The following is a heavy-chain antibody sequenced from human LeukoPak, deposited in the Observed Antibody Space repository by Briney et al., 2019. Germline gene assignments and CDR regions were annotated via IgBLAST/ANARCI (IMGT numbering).Heavy chain of an antibody. CDR2: IIPIFGTA. V-gene: IGHV1-69*05. CDR3: TLGYCSSTSCYSGPQFDY. CDR1: GGTFSSYA. D-gene: IGHD2-2*01. Sequence: SVKVSGKASGGTFSSYAISWVRQAPGQGLDWMGGIIPIFGTANYAQKFQGRVTITTDESTSTAYMELSSLRSEDTAVYYCTLGYCSSTSCYSGPQFDYWGQGTLVTVSS. J-gene: IGHJ4*02.